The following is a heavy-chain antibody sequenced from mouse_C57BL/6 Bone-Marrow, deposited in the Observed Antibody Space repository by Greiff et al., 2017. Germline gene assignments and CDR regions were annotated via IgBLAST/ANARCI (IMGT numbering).Heavy chain of an antibody. V-gene: IGHV1-7*01. J-gene: IGHJ2*01. CDR1: GYTFTSYW. CDR2: INPSSGYT. D-gene: IGHD2-3*01. Sequence: QVQLQQSGAELAKPGASAKLSCKASGYTFTSYWMHWVKQRPGQGLEWIGYINPSSGYTKYNQKFKDKATLTADKSSSTAYMQLSSLTYEDSAVYYCARWVYDGYHYFDYWGQGTTLTVSS. CDR3: ARWVYDGYHYFDY.